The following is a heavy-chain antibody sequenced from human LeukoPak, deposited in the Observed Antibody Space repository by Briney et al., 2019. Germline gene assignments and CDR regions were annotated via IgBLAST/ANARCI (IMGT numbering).Heavy chain of an antibody. V-gene: IGHV3-21*01. CDR2: ISSSSSYI. D-gene: IGHD2/OR15-2a*01. J-gene: IGHJ4*02. CDR1: GFTFSSYS. CDR3: ARVGLYSDRTTSPHQDY. Sequence: PGGSLRLSCAASGFTFSSYSMNWVRQAPGKGLEWVSSISSSSSYIYYADSVKGRFPISRDNAKNSLYLQMNSLRAEDTAVYYCARVGLYSDRTTSPHQDYWGQGTLVTVSS.